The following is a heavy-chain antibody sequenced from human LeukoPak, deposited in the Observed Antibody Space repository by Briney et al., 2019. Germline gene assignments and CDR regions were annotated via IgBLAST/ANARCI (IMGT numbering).Heavy chain of an antibody. D-gene: IGHD2-2*01. V-gene: IGHV3-30*02. CDR3: AKRVVPAADAFDI. CDR1: GFTFSSYG. J-gene: IGHJ3*02. CDR2: IRYDGINK. Sequence: GESLRLSCAASGFTFSSYGMHWVRQAPGKGLEWVAFIRYDGINKYYADSVKGRFTISRDNSKNTLYLQMNSLRAEDTAVYYCAKRVVPAADAFDIWGQGTMVTVSS.